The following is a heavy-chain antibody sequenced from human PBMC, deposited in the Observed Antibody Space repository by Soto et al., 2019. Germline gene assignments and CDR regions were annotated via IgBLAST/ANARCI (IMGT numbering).Heavy chain of an antibody. V-gene: IGHV1-2*04. CDR2: INPNSGGT. CDR1: GYTFTRYS. Sequence: XSVKVSCKASGYTFTRYSMRGVRQAPGQGLEWMGWINPNSGGTNYAQKFQGWVTMTRDTSISTAYMELSRLRSDDTAVYYCARERYDYVWGSYRYGYYYYGMDVWGQGTTVTVSS. D-gene: IGHD3-16*02. CDR3: ARERYDYVWGSYRYGYYYYGMDV. J-gene: IGHJ6*02.